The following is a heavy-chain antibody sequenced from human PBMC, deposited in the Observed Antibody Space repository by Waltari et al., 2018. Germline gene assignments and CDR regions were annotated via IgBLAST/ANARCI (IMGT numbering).Heavy chain of an antibody. J-gene: IGHJ6*03. D-gene: IGHD3-9*01. CDR2: FDPEDGET. CDR3: ATLHYDNDLPMDV. V-gene: IGHV1-24*01. Sequence: QVQLVQSGAEVKKPGASVKVSCKVSGYTLTELSMHWVRQAPGKGLEWMGGFDPEDGETIYAEKFQGRVTITADTSTDTAYMELSSLRSEDTAVYYCATLHYDNDLPMDVWGKGTTVTISS. CDR1: GYTLTELS.